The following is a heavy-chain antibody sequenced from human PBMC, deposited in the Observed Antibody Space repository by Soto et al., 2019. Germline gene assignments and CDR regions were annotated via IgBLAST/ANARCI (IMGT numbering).Heavy chain of an antibody. J-gene: IGHJ4*02. V-gene: IGHV4-59*01. CDR3: ARDGYDGSGSPYPAY. CDR1: GGSMREYF. Sequence: SETLSHTCSVSGGSMREYFWSWIRQAQGKGLEWIGYIYYLGSTDYNPSLKSRVTISVDTSKRQFSLRLTSVTAADTAVYYCARDGYDGSGSPYPAYWGQGTLVTVSS. CDR2: IYYLGST. D-gene: IGHD3-10*01.